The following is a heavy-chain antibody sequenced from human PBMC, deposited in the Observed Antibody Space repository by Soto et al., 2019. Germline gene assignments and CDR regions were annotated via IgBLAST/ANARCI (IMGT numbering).Heavy chain of an antibody. Sequence: EVHLLESGGDLVQPGGSLRLSCAASGFTFRSYAMSWVRQAPGKGLEWVAGITGGGSDTYYSDSLRGRFTISRDNSKNTLYLQMNSLRVEDSAVYFCAKDDSLEWFFPLDAWGQGTVVTVSS. CDR2: ITGGGSDT. CDR3: AKDDSLEWFFPLDA. CDR1: GFTFRSYA. J-gene: IGHJ5*02. V-gene: IGHV3-23*01. D-gene: IGHD3-3*01.